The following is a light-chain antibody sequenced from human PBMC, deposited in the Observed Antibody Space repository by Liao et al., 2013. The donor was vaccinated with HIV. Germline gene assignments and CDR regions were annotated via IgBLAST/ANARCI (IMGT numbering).Light chain of an antibody. CDR3: QAWDITTYFV. CDR2: EDS. J-gene: IGLJ1*01. V-gene: IGLV3-1*01. Sequence: SYELTQAPSVSVSPGQPASITCSGDNLEDKYTSWYQQKEGQSPLLVIYEDSKRPSDIPERFSGSKFGNTATLSISGTQAMDEADYFCQAWDITTYFVFGTGTKVTVL. CDR1: NLEDKY.